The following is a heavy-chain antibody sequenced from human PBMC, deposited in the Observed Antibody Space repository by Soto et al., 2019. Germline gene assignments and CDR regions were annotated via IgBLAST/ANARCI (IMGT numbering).Heavy chain of an antibody. CDR2: IKQDGSEK. Sequence: EVQLVESGGGLVQPGGSLRLSCAASGFTFSSHWMSWVRQAPGKGLEWVANIKQDGSEKYYVASVKGRFTISRDNAKNSLFLQMNSLGAEDTAVYYCARDQGPIAGLSHYFDYWGQGTLVTVSS. V-gene: IGHV3-7*01. CDR3: ARDQGPIAGLSHYFDY. D-gene: IGHD6-13*01. CDR1: GFTFSSHW. J-gene: IGHJ4*02.